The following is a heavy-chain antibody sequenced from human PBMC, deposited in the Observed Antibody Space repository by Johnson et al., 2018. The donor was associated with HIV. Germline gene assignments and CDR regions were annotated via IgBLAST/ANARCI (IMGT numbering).Heavy chain of an antibody. CDR3: ARDRDYLQAVAGPSDAFDN. CDR1: GFAFDDYT. D-gene: IGHD6-19*01. CDR2: ISWDGGST. V-gene: IGHV3-43*01. Sequence: VQLVESGGVVVQPGGSLRLSCAASGFAFDDYTMHWVRQAPGKGLEWVSLISWDGGSTYYADSVKGRFNISRDNSKNSLYLQMNSLRTEDTALYYFARDRDYLQAVAGPSDAFDNWGQGTMVTVSS. J-gene: IGHJ3*02.